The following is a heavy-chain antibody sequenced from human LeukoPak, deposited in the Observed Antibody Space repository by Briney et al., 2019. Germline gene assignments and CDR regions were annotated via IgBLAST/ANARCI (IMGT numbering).Heavy chain of an antibody. CDR3: ARVRYYDFWSGYYDPHPFDY. J-gene: IGHJ4*02. D-gene: IGHD3-3*01. CDR2: IYHSGST. CDR1: GYSISSGYY. V-gene: IGHV4-38-2*02. Sequence: SETLSLTCTVSGYSISSGYYWGWIRQPPGKGLEWIGSIYHSGSTYYNPSLKSRVTISVDTSKNQFSLKLSSVTAADTAVYYCARVRYYDFWSGYYDPHPFDYWGQGTLVTVSS.